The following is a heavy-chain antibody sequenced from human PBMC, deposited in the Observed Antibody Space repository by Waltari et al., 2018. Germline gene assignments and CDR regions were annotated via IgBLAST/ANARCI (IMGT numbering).Heavy chain of an antibody. CDR2: MNPNSGNT. CDR3: ARGAATGKGANWFDP. Sequence: QVQLVQSGAEVKKPGASVKVSCKASGYTFTSYDITWVRQAPGQGPEWMGWMNPNSGNTGYAQKFQDRVTMTTNTSISTAYMELSSLTSEDTAVYYCARGAATGKGANWFDPWGQGTLVTVSS. CDR1: GYTFTSYD. D-gene: IGHD6-13*01. J-gene: IGHJ5*02. V-gene: IGHV1-8*01.